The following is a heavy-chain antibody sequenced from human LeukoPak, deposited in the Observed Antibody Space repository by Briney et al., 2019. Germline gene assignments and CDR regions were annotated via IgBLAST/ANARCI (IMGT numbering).Heavy chain of an antibody. CDR1: GFTFSRYA. J-gene: IGHJ4*02. D-gene: IGHD2-8*01. CDR3: AKDTSIGKYCTNGVCSPFDY. V-gene: IGHV3-23*01. CDR2: ISDSGDYT. Sequence: GGSLKLSCVASGFTFSRYAMSWVRQAPGQGLEWVSAISDSGDYTSYADSVRGRFTISRDNSRNTLYLQMISLRPEDTAVYYCAKDTSIGKYCTNGVCSPFDYWGQGTPVTVSS.